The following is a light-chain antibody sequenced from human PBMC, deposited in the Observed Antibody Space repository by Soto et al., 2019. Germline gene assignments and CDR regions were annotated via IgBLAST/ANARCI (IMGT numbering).Light chain of an antibody. J-gene: IGLJ2*01. Sequence: QSALTQPASVSGFPGQSITMSCTGASSDIDGYDYVSWYQHHPGEAPKLLIYDVTNRPSGVSNRFSASKSGNTASLTISGLQAEDEADYYCSSYTSRNTVVFGGGTKLTVL. V-gene: IGLV2-14*01. CDR1: SSDIDGYDY. CDR3: SSYTSRNTVV. CDR2: DVT.